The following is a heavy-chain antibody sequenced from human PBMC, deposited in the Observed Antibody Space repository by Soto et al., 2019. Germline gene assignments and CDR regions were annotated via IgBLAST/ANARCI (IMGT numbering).Heavy chain of an antibody. V-gene: IGHV1-18*01. CDR3: AREGSYGGYDC. Sequence: QVQLVQSGAEVRKPGASVKVSCKASGYTFSSHGIIWVRQAPGQGREWMGWISGYNGNAKYAQRFQGRVTMTTDTSTSTVYMDLRSLGSGDTAVYYCAREGSYGGYDCWGQGTLVTVSS. J-gene: IGHJ4*02. CDR1: GYTFSSHG. CDR2: ISGYNGNA. D-gene: IGHD2-15*01.